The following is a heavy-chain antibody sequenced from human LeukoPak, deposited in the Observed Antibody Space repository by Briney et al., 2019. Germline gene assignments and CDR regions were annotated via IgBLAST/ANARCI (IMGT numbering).Heavy chain of an antibody. V-gene: IGHV4-59*08. CDR3: ARHGASGSYLYYFDY. J-gene: IGHJ4*02. CDR2: IYYSGST. CDR1: GGSISSYY. D-gene: IGHD1-26*01. Sequence: SETLSLTCTDSGGSISSYYWSWIRQTPGKGLEWIGYIYYSGSTNYNPSLKSRVTISVDTSKNQFSLKLSSVTAADTAVYFCARHGASGSYLYYFDYWGQGTLVTVSS.